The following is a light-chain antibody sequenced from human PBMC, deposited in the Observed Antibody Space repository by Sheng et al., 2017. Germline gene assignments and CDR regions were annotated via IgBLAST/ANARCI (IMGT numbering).Light chain of an antibody. CDR1: QGISSY. Sequence: DIQLTQSPSFLSASVGDRVTITCRASQGISSYLAWYQQKPGKAPKLLIYDASNLEKGVPSRFSGSGSGTDFTFTISSLQPEDIATYYCQQYDNLPLTFGGGTKVGDQT. J-gene: IGKJ4*01. CDR3: QQYDNLPLT. CDR2: DAS. V-gene: IGKV1-33*01.